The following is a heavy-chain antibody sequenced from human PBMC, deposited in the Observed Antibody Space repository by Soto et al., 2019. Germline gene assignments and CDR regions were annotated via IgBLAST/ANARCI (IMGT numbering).Heavy chain of an antibody. J-gene: IGHJ2*01. CDR2: ISDSGGST. D-gene: IGHD4-17*01. Sequence: EVQLLESGGGLVQPGGSLRLSCAASGFAFSSYAMNWVRQAPGKGLEWVSGISDSGGSTYYADSVRGRFTISRDSSNKMVYLQMNSLRAEETAVYFCAKDVYGGNHNWFFDLWGRGTLVTVSS. V-gene: IGHV3-23*01. CDR3: AKDVYGGNHNWFFDL. CDR1: GFAFSSYA.